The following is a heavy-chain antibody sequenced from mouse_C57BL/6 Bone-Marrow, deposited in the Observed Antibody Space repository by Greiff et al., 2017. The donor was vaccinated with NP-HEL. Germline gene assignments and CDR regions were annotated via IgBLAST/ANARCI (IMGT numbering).Heavy chain of an antibody. CDR2: INPSTGGT. V-gene: IGHV1-42*01. J-gene: IGHJ2*01. Sequence: VQLQQSGPELVKPGASVKISCKASGYSFTGYYMNWVKQSPEKSLEWIGEINPSTGGTTYNQKFKAKATLTVDKSSSTAYMQLKSLTSEDSAVYYCARLGFDGYYWGQGTTLTVSS. CDR3: ARLGFDGYY. D-gene: IGHD2-3*01. CDR1: GYSFTGYY.